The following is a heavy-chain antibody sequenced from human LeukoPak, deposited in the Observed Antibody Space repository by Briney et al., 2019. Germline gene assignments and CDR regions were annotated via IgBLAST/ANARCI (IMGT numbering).Heavy chain of an antibody. CDR3: AKDHYAVAGTGYFDY. V-gene: IGHV3-23*01. Sequence: GGSLRLSCVASGFTFSTFAMIWVRQPPGKGLEWVSSIFPSSGEIHYADSVRGRFTISRDNSKSTLSLQMNSLRVEDTAIYYCAKDHYAVAGTGYFDYWGQGTLVTVSS. CDR1: GFTFSTFA. CDR2: IFPSSGEI. D-gene: IGHD6-19*01. J-gene: IGHJ4*02.